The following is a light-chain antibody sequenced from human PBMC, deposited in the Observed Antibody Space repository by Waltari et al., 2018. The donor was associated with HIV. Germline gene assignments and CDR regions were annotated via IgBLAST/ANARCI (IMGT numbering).Light chain of an antibody. CDR2: SKV. V-gene: IGLV1-44*01. Sequence: QSVLTQPPSASGTPGQRVTISCSGSSSSIGTYTKTGCRQLPGIAPKLIIRSKVQRPSGVPNRFSGAKPGSQAALAIGGLQYEDEADYACSTLDASLNGWVFGGGTKLTVL. CDR3: STLDASLNGWV. CDR1: SSSIGTYT. J-gene: IGLJ3*02.